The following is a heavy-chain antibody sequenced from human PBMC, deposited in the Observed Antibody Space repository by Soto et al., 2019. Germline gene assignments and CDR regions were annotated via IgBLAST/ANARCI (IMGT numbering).Heavy chain of an antibody. J-gene: IGHJ3*02. V-gene: IGHV3-73*02. CDR1: GFTFSGSA. Sequence: EVQLVESGGGLVQPGGSLKLSCAASGFTFSGSAMHWVRQASGKGLEWVGRIRSKANSYATAYAALVKGRFTIPRDDSKNTAYLQMNSLKTEDTAVYYCTRGNCYDSWLDAFDIWGQGTMVTVSS. D-gene: IGHD3-22*01. CDR3: TRGNCYDSWLDAFDI. CDR2: IRSKANSYAT.